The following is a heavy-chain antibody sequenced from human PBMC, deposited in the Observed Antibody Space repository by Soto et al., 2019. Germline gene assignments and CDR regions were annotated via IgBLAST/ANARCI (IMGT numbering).Heavy chain of an antibody. J-gene: IGHJ4*02. V-gene: IGHV1-69*01. CDR3: ATPAEPLDTGMLKGLAY. Sequence: QVQLVQSGAEVKKPGSSVKVSCKASGGTFSNTAFIWVRQAPGQGLEWRGGIISIFGAPNYAQKFQGRLMTGSYDSASKAYTGLNTLTSEDTAVYCCATPAEPLDTGMLKGLAYWGQGPLVTVSS. CDR2: IISIFGAP. D-gene: IGHD2-8*01. CDR1: GGTFSNTA.